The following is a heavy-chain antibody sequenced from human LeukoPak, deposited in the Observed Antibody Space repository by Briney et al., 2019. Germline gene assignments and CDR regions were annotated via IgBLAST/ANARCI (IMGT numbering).Heavy chain of an antibody. CDR3: ARLPGYGGNAYYYYGMDV. Sequence: SETLSLTCTVSGGSISSYYWSWIRQPPGKGLEWMGYIYYSGSTNYNPSLKSRVTISVDTSKHQFSLKLSSVTAADTAVYYCARLPGYGGNAYYYYGMDVWGQGTTVTVSS. CDR2: IYYSGST. J-gene: IGHJ6*02. V-gene: IGHV4-59*08. CDR1: GGSISSYY. D-gene: IGHD4-23*01.